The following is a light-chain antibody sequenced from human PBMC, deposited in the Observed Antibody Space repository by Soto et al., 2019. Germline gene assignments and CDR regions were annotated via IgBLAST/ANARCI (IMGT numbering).Light chain of an antibody. CDR2: YMS. V-gene: IGKV3-11*01. CDR1: QYVGTR. CDR3: HQRQSWPRT. Sequence: EIVLTQSPATLSSSPGETATLSCRASQYVGTRLAWYQHKPGQAPRLLIYYMSKRATGIPARFSGSGSGTDFTLTISNLAPEDFGVYDCHQRQSWPRTFGQGTKVEIK. J-gene: IGKJ1*01.